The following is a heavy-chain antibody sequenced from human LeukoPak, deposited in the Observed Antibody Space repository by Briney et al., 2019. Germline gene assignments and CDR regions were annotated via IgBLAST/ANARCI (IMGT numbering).Heavy chain of an antibody. CDR3: TTAVIRGLNAFDI. V-gene: IGHV3-15*06. CDR1: GFTFSNVW. CDR2: IKSKTDGGTT. Sequence: GGSLRLSCAASGFTFSNVWLNWAARPQGRGWGWVGAIKSKTDGGTTNYAAPVKGTFTISRDDSKNTLYLQMNSLKTEDTAVYYCTTAVIRGLNAFDIWGRGTMVTVSS. J-gene: IGHJ3*02. D-gene: IGHD3-10*01.